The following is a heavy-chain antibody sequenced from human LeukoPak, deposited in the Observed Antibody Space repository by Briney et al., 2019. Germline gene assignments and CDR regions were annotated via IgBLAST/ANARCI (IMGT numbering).Heavy chain of an antibody. CDR3: ARGLLYCGGDCYPGYFDY. V-gene: IGHV3-53*04. J-gene: IGHJ4*02. CDR2: IYSGGST. Sequence: GGSLRLSCAASGFTVSSNYMSWVRQAPGKGLEWVSVIYSGGSTYYADSVKGRFTISRHNSKNTLYLQMSSLRAEDTAVYYCARGLLYCGGDCYPGYFDYWGQGTLVTVSS. CDR1: GFTVSSNY. D-gene: IGHD2-21*02.